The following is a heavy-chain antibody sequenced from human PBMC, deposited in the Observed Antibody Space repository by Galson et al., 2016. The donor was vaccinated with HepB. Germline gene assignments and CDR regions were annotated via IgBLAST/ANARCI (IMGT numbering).Heavy chain of an antibody. Sequence: ETLSLTCTVSGGSISSAETYWSWIRQPPGKGLEWIGYIYYSGNTNYNPSLKSRVTISIDTSKNQFSLNLSSVTAPDTAMYYCAREAVGYSTSGTPPYGMDVWGQGTTVTVSS. CDR3: AREAVGYSTSGTPPYGMDV. J-gene: IGHJ6*02. V-gene: IGHV4-61*08. CDR1: GGSISSAETY. CDR2: IYYSGNT. D-gene: IGHD3-10*01.